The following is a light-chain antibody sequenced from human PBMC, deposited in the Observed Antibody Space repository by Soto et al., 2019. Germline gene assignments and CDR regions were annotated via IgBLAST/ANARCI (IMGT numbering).Light chain of an antibody. CDR2: DAS. V-gene: IGKV3-11*01. CDR1: QSVSRD. CDR3: KQRGHWIS. Sequence: IAVSQSQVTLSLSPGERATLSSRHGQSVSRDLAWYRQKPAQAPMLLIYDASNRGTRIPARFSGSGSGIDFTLTILNLEHDDFAHCYWKQRGHWISFGEGTKVDIK. J-gene: IGKJ4*01.